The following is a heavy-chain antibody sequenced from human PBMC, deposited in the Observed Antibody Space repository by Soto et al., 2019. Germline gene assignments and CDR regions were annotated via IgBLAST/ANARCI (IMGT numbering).Heavy chain of an antibody. CDR3: AIVPDPHHPGYGMAG. J-gene: IGHJ6*04. Sequence: VQLYSTASGLASSTVAIGCVRYAPRQASDWIGGIIHIFGTENYAHKFQGRVTITAEAYTSTAYMELSSLRSEDTAVYFCAIVPDPHHPGYGMAGWGKGPTVT. V-gene: IGHV1-69*01. D-gene: IGHD2-15*01. CDR1: GLASSTVA. CDR2: IIHIFGTE.